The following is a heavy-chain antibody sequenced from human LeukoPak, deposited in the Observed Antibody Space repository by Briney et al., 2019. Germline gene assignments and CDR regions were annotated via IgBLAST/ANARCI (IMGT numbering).Heavy chain of an antibody. CDR1: GGSISSGSYY. CDR3: ASEVENFDY. J-gene: IGHJ4*02. Sequence: TLSLTCTVSGGSISSGSYYWRWIRQPAGKGLEWIGRIYTSGSTNYNPSLKSRVTISVDTSKNQFSLKLSSVTAADTAVYYCASEVENFDYWGQGTLVTVSS. CDR2: IYTSGST. V-gene: IGHV4-61*02.